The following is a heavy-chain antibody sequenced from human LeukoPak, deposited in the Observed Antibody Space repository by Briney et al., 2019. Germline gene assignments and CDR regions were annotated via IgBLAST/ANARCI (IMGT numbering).Heavy chain of an antibody. CDR3: ARELH. CDR2: IYSGGTA. J-gene: IGHJ4*02. CDR1: GFAVSSSY. D-gene: IGHD1-26*01. Sequence: PGGSLRLSCAASGFAVSSSYMSWVRQAPGEGLEWVSVIYSGGTAYYADSVKGRFTISRDNSKNTLYLQMNSLTTEDTAVYYCARELHWGQGTLVTVSS. V-gene: IGHV3-66*02.